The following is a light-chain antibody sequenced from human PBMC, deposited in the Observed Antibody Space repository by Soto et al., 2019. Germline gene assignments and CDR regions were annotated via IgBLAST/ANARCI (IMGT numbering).Light chain of an antibody. Sequence: EIVLTQSPVTLSLSPGERATLSCRASQSVSSRYFAWYQQKPGQAPRLLIYAASSRAAGIPDRFSGSGSGTDFSLTIRRLEPEDGAVYYCHQYASSRTFGPGTKVE. CDR2: AAS. CDR3: HQYASSRT. CDR1: QSVSSRY. V-gene: IGKV3-20*01. J-gene: IGKJ1*01.